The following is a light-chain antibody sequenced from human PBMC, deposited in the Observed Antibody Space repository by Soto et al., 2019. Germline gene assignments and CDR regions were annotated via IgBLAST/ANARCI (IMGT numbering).Light chain of an antibody. CDR1: SSDVGGYNF. CDR3: SSYTLRNTLVL. J-gene: IGLJ3*02. Sequence: QSALTQPASVSGSPGQSITISCTGTSSDVGGYNFVSWYQQHPGKAPRLIIYEVSSRHSGVSYRFSGSKSGNTASLTISGLQAEDEADYDCSSYTLRNTLVLFGGGTKLTVL. CDR2: EVS. V-gene: IGLV2-14*01.